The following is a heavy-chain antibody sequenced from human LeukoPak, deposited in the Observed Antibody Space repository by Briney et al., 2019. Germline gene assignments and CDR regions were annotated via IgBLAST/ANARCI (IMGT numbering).Heavy chain of an antibody. J-gene: IGHJ4*02. D-gene: IGHD3-9*01. CDR2: ISSSSSYI. CDR3: ARDAIYDDICTGNSN. V-gene: IGHV3-21*01. Sequence: PGGSLRLSCAASGFTFSSYTMNWVRQAPGKGLEWVSSISSSSSYIYYADSVKGRFTISSDNAKNSLYLQMNSLRAEDTAVYSFARDAIYDDICTGNSNWGQGTLVTVSS. CDR1: GFTFSSYT.